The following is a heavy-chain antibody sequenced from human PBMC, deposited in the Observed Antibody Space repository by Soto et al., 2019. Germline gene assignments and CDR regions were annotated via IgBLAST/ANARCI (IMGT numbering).Heavy chain of an antibody. CDR1: GASINNYY. Sequence: PSETLSLTCTVSGASINNYYWTWIRQPPGKGLEWTGYSYHGGTTDYNPSLKSRVTISVDTSKNQFSLKLTSVTAADTAVYYCARVVGYYYGSVSYSSGIDYWGQGALVTVSS. V-gene: IGHV4-59*01. CDR3: ARVVGYYYGSVSYSSGIDY. J-gene: IGHJ4*02. D-gene: IGHD3-10*01. CDR2: SYHGGTT.